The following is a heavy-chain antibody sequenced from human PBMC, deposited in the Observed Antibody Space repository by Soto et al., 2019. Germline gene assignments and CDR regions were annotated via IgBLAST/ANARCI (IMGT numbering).Heavy chain of an antibody. J-gene: IGHJ4*02. CDR3: AKDLSSWYGDGYFDY. V-gene: IGHV3-30*18. Sequence: PGGSLRLSCAASGFTLSSYGMHWVRQAPGKGLEWVAVISYDGSNKYYADSVKGRFTISRDNSKNTLYLQMNSLRAEDTAVYYCAKDLSSWYGDGYFDYWGQGTLVTVSS. CDR1: GFTLSSYG. D-gene: IGHD6-13*01. CDR2: ISYDGSNK.